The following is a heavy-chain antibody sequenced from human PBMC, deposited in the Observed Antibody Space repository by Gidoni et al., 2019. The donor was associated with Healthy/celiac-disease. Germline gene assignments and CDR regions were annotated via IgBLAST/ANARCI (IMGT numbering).Heavy chain of an antibody. J-gene: IGHJ6*02. D-gene: IGHD3-22*01. CDR1: GYTFTSYA. V-gene: IGHV1-3*01. CDR3: ASASVLYYYDSSGYYEGHYYYYGMDV. CDR2: INAGNGNT. Sequence: QVQLVQSGAEVKKPGASVKVSCKASGYTFTSYAMHWVRQAPGQRLEWMGWINAGNGNTKYSQKFQDRVTITRDTSASTAYMELSSLRSEDTAVYYCASASVLYYYDSSGYYEGHYYYYGMDVWGQGTTVTVSS.